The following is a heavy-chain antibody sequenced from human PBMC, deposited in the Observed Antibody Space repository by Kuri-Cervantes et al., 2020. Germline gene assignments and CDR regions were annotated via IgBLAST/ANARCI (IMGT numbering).Heavy chain of an antibody. V-gene: IGHV1-18*01. Sequence: ASVKVSCKASGYIFTSYGITWVRQAPGQGLEWMGCISPYNGNTNYAQKLQGRVTMTTDTSTSTACMELRSLRSDDTAVYYCAKSQGGPGDREVDSWGQGTLVTVSS. J-gene: IGHJ4*02. CDR3: AKSQGGPGDREVDS. CDR2: ISPYNGNT. CDR1: GYIFTSYG. D-gene: IGHD7-27*01.